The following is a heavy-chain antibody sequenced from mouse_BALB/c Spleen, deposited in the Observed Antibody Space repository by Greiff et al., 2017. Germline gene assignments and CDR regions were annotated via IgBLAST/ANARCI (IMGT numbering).Heavy chain of an antibody. J-gene: IGHJ4*01. D-gene: IGHD1-1*01. Sequence: QVQLQQSAAELARPGASVKMSCKASGYTFTSYTMHWVKQRPGQGLEWIGYINPSSGYTEYNQKFKDKTTLTADKSSSTAYMQLSSLTSEDSAVYYCARVTVVDYYAMDYWGQGTSVTVSS. CDR3: ARVTVVDYYAMDY. CDR1: GYTFTSYT. CDR2: INPSSGYT. V-gene: IGHV1-4*02.